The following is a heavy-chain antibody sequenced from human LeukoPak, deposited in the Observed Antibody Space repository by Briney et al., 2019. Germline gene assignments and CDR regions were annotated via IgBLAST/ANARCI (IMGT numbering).Heavy chain of an antibody. CDR3: ARGGNYDILTGLHWFDP. Sequence: SETLSLTCAVYGGSFSGYHWSWIRQPPGKGLEWIGEINHSGSTNYNPSLKSRVTISVDTSKNQFSLKLSSVTAADTAVYYCARGGNYDILTGLHWFDPWGQGTLVTVSS. J-gene: IGHJ5*02. V-gene: IGHV4-34*01. CDR1: GGSFSGYH. D-gene: IGHD3-9*01. CDR2: INHSGST.